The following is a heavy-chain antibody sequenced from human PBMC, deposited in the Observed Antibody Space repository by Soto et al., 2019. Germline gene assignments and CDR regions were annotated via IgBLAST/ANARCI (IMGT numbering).Heavy chain of an antibody. V-gene: IGHV5-51*01. CDR3: ARHPGYYYDSSGYYYFDY. D-gene: IGHD3-22*01. J-gene: IGHJ4*02. CDR2: IYPGDSDT. CDR1: GYSFTSYW. Sequence: PGEFLKISCKGSGYSFTSYWIGWVRQMPGKGLEWMGIIYPGDSDTRYSPSFQGQVTISADKSISTAYLQWSSLKASDTAMYYCARHPGYYYDSSGYYYFDYWGQGTLVTVSS.